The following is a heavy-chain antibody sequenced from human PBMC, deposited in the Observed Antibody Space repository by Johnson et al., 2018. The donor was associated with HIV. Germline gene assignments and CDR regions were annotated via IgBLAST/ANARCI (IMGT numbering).Heavy chain of an antibody. CDR3: ARDPSRSPGAFDI. D-gene: IGHD1-1*01. J-gene: IGHJ3*02. V-gene: IGHV3-66*01. Sequence: VQLVESGGGLVQPGGSLRLSCAASGFTVSSNYMSWVRQGPGKGLEWVSVIYSGGTTDYAESVKGRFPISSDNSKNTLYLQMNSLRADDTAVYYCARDPSRSPGAFDIWGQGTMVTVSS. CDR2: IYSGGTT. CDR1: GFTVSSNY.